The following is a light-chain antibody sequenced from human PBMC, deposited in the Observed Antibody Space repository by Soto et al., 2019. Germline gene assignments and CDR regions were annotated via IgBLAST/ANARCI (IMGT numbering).Light chain of an antibody. CDR3: SSFTGSNYV. V-gene: IGLV2-14*03. Sequence: QSALTQPASVSGSPGQSITISCTGTISDVGGYNFVSWYQQYPGKAPKLMICDASSRPSGVSNRFSGSKSGNTASLTISGLQAEDEADYYCSSFTGSNYVFGTGTKVTVL. J-gene: IGLJ1*01. CDR1: ISDVGGYNF. CDR2: DAS.